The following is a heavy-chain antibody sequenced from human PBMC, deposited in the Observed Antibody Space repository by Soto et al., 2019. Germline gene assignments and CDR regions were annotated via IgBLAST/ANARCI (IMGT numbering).Heavy chain of an antibody. Sequence: QVQLQESGPGLVKPSQTLSLTCTVSGGSISSGGYYWSWIRQHPGKGLEWIGYIYHSGTTYYNPSLKSQVTISVDTSKNQFSLKLTSVTAADTAVYYCARVRGNQLLEWFDPWGQGTLVTVSS. CDR1: GGSISSGGYY. CDR2: IYHSGTT. D-gene: IGHD2-2*01. CDR3: ARVRGNQLLEWFDP. V-gene: IGHV4-31*01. J-gene: IGHJ5*02.